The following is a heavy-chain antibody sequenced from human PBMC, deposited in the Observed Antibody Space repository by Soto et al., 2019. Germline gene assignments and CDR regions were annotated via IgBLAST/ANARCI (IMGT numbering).Heavy chain of an antibody. Sequence: PGESLKISCKGSGYSFTSYWIGWVRQMPGKGLEWMGIIYPGDSDTRYSPSFQGQVTISADKSISTAYLQWSSLKASDTAMYYCARYGDTYYDSSGYYSYFDYWGQGTLVTVSS. CDR1: GYSFTSYW. CDR2: IYPGDSDT. V-gene: IGHV5-51*01. J-gene: IGHJ4*02. D-gene: IGHD3-22*01. CDR3: ARYGDTYYDSSGYYSYFDY.